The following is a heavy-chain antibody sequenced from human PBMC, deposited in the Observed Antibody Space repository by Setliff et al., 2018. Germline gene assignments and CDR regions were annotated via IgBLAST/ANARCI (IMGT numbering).Heavy chain of an antibody. J-gene: IGHJ4*02. Sequence: GGSLRLSCTGSGFPFSSYEMNWVRQTPGKGLEWVSYISDSGDVIYDADSVKGRFTIPRDNAKNSVYLQMNSLRADDTAVYYCARERNHGFDFWGQGTLVTVSS. CDR1: GFPFSSYE. V-gene: IGHV3-48*03. CDR2: ISDSGDVI. CDR3: ARERNHGFDF. D-gene: IGHD1-1*01.